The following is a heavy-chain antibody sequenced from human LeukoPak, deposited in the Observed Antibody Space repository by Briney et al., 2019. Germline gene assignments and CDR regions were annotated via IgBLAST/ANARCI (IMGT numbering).Heavy chain of an antibody. CDR2: IRSKAYGGTT. J-gene: IGHJ4*02. CDR1: GFTFSSYA. D-gene: IGHD3-3*01. Sequence: PGGSLRLSCAASGFTFSSYAMSWVRQAPGKGLEWVGFIRSKAYGGTTEYAASVKGRFTISRDDSKSIAYLQMNSLKTEDTAVYFCTRGYNSGPYDFWSGYYTENWGQGTLVTVSS. V-gene: IGHV3-49*04. CDR3: TRGYNSGPYDFWSGYYTEN.